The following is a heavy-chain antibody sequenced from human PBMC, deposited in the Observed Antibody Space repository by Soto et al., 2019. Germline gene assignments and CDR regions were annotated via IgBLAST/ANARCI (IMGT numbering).Heavy chain of an antibody. Sequence: QVQLVQSGAEVKKPGASVKVSCKASGYTFTSYYMHWVRQAPGQGLEWMGIINPSGGSTSYAQKCQGRVTRTRDTSTSTVYMELSSLRSEDTAVYYCARDLGQQWLGNDYWGQGTLVTVSS. CDR2: INPSGGST. V-gene: IGHV1-46*01. D-gene: IGHD6-19*01. J-gene: IGHJ4*02. CDR3: ARDLGQQWLGNDY. CDR1: GYTFTSYY.